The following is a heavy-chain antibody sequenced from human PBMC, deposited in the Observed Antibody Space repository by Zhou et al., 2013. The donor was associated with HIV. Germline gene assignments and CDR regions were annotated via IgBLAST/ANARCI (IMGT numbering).Heavy chain of an antibody. CDR1: GYTFTSYG. CDR3: ARCYYDNSGCDY. Sequence: QVQLVQSGAEVKKPGASVKVSCKASGYTFTSYGISWVRQAAGQGLEWMGWISAYNGNTNSSQKFQGRVAITAAESTSTAYLELSSLTSEDTAVYYCARCYYDNSGCDYWGQGTLVTVSS. J-gene: IGHJ4*02. CDR2: ISAYNGNT. D-gene: IGHD3-22*01. V-gene: IGHV1-18*01.